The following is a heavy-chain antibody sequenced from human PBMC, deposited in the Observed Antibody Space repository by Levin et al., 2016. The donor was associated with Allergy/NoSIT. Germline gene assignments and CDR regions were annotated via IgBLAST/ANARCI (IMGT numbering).Heavy chain of an antibody. D-gene: IGHD2-2*01. CDR3: AHRRFVVVPAAIDYFDY. CDR2: INPSGGST. J-gene: IGHJ4*02. V-gene: IGHV1-46*01. CDR1: GYTFTSYY. Sequence: ASVKVSCKASGYTFTSYYMHWVRQAPGQGLEWMGIINPSGGSTSYAQKFQGRVTITKDTSKNQVVLTMTNMDPVDTATYYCAHRRFVVVPAAIDYFDYWGQGTLVTVSS.